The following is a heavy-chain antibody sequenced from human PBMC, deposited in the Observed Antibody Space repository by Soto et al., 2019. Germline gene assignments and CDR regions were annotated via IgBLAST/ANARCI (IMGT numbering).Heavy chain of an antibody. CDR2: ISSSSSYI. J-gene: IGHJ6*02. Sequence: GGSLRLSCAASGFTFSSYSMNWVRQAPGKGLEWVSSISSSSSYIYYADSVKGRFTISRDNAKNSLYLQMNSLRAEDTAVYYCARLGQPYYYYGMDVWGQGTTVTVSS. CDR3: ARLGQPYYYYGMDV. V-gene: IGHV3-21*01. CDR1: GFTFSSYS.